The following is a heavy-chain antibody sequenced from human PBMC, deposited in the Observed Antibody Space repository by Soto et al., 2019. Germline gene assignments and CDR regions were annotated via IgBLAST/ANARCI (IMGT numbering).Heavy chain of an antibody. CDR3: ARDAYYDFWSGYSRWFDP. V-gene: IGHV4-34*01. CDR1: GGCFSGYY. CDR2: INHSGST. D-gene: IGHD3-3*01. J-gene: IGHJ5*02. Sequence: SETLSLTCAVYGGCFSGYYWSWIRQPPGKGLEWIGEINHSGSTNYNPSLKSRVTISVDTSKNQFSLKLSSVTAADTAVYYCARDAYYDFWSGYSRWFDPWGQGTLVTLSS.